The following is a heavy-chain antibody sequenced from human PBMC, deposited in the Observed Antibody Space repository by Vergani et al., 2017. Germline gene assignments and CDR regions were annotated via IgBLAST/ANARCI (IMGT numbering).Heavy chain of an antibody. CDR2: IKSTFDRGTT. V-gene: IGHV3-15*07. J-gene: IGHJ6*02. CDR3: TTDPLYCGDGSCYWLRDHHYYGMDV. D-gene: IGHD2-21*01. CDR1: GFSFRNAW. Sequence: EVQLVESGGGIVTPGGSLRLSCVASGFSFRNAWMNWVRRTPGKGLEWVGRIKSTFDRGTTDYAAAVKGRFTISRDDSKNTLFLQMNGLKTEDIGVYYCTTDPLYCGDGSCYWLRDHHYYGMDVWGQGTTVTVSS.